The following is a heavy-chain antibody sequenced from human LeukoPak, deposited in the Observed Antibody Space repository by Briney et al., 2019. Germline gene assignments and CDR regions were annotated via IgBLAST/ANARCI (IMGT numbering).Heavy chain of an antibody. J-gene: IGHJ6*02. CDR1: GGSISSYY. V-gene: IGHV4-59*01. Sequence: SETLSLTCTVSGGSISSYYWSWIRQPPGKGLEWIGYIYYSGSTNYNPSLKSRVTISVDTSKNQFSLRLSSVTAADTAVYYCARDLVRSIDYYDSSGYLTQPYGMDVWGQGTTVTVSS. CDR2: IYYSGST. D-gene: IGHD3-22*01. CDR3: ARDLVRSIDYYDSSGYLTQPYGMDV.